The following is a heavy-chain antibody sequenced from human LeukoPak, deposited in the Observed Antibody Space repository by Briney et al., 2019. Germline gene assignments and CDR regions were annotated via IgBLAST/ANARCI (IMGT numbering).Heavy chain of an antibody. CDR2: ISDSGAGT. V-gene: IGHV3-23*01. CDR1: GFTFSSYG. Sequence: GGSLRLSCAASGFTFSSYGMSWVRQAPGKGLEWVSAISDSGAGTYYSDSVKGRFTISRDNSKNTLYLQMNSLRAEDTAVYYCARRAGAYSHPYDYWGRGTLVTVSS. CDR3: ARRAGAYSHPYDY. D-gene: IGHD4/OR15-4a*01. J-gene: IGHJ4*02.